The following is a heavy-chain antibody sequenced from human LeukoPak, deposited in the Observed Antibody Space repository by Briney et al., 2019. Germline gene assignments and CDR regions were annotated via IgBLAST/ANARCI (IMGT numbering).Heavy chain of an antibody. CDR3: ARGGYSYGFMYGYYYYYYMDV. CDR1: GYTFTGYY. V-gene: IGHV1-2*02. J-gene: IGHJ6*03. D-gene: IGHD5-18*01. CDR2: INPNSGGT. Sequence: ASVKVSCKASGYTFTGYYMHWVRQAPGQGLEWMGWINPNSGGTNYEQKFQGRVTMTRDTSISTAYMELSSLRSEDTAVYYCARGGYSYGFMYGYYYYYYMDVWGKGTTVTVSS.